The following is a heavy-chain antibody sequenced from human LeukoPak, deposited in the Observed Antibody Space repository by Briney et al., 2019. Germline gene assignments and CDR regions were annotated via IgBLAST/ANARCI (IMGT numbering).Heavy chain of an antibody. CDR1: GYGFTSYW. Sequence: GESLKISCKGSGYGFTSYWIAWVRQMPGKGLQCMGIIFPGDSDTRYSPSLQGQVTISADKSISTAYLQWSSLKASDTAMYYCARGQDGSGTLLDYWGQGTLVTVSS. J-gene: IGHJ4*02. V-gene: IGHV5-51*01. CDR2: IFPGDSDT. D-gene: IGHD3-10*01. CDR3: ARGQDGSGTLLDY.